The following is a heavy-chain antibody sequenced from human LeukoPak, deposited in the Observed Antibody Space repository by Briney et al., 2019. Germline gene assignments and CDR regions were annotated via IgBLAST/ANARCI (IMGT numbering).Heavy chain of an antibody. V-gene: IGHV1-2*02. Sequence: ASVKVSCKASGYTFIDYNMHWVRQAPGQGLEWMGWINPNSGGTIYAQKFQGRVTMTTETSISTASTELSGLTSDDTAVYYCARAGGYYYETGGYRQIFPCFDYWGQGTLVTVSS. CDR2: INPNSGGT. J-gene: IGHJ4*02. D-gene: IGHD3-22*01. CDR3: ARAGGYYYETGGYRQIFPCFDY. CDR1: GYTFIDYN.